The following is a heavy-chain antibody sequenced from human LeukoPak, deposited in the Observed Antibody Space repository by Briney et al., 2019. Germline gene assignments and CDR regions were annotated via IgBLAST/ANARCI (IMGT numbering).Heavy chain of an antibody. CDR1: GFTVSTNY. CDR3: ARGEALIGDPFDN. J-gene: IGHJ4*02. V-gene: IGHV3-53*05. D-gene: IGHD7-27*01. CDR2: IYSGGST. Sequence: GGSLRLSCAASGFTVSTNYMSWVRQAPGKGLEWVSLIYSGGSTYYADSVKGRFTISRDNSKNTLYLQMNSLQSEDTAIYYCARGEALIGDPFDNWGQGTLVTVSS.